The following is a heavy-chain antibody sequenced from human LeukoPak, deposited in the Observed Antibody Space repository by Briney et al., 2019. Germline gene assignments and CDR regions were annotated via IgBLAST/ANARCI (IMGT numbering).Heavy chain of an antibody. D-gene: IGHD6-19*01. Sequence: PSETLSLTCTVSGGSISSYYWSWIRQPAGKGLEWIGRIYASGSTNYNPSLKSRVTISVDKSKNQFFLKLTSVTAVDTAVYHCAGTLAVTGGFDPWGQGTLVTVS. J-gene: IGHJ5*02. V-gene: IGHV4-4*07. CDR3: AGTLAVTGGFDP. CDR1: GGSISSYY. CDR2: IYASGST.